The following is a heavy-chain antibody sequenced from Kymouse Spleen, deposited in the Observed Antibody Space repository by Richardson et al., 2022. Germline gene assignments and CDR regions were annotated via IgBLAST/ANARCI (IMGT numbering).Heavy chain of an antibody. D-gene: IGHD3-10*01. V-gene: IGHV4-61*01. CDR3: ARDYYGSGSYYNYYYYGMDV. Sequence: QVQLQESGPGLVKPSETLSLTCTVSGGSVSSGSYYWSWIRQPPGKGLEWIGYIYYSGSTNYNPSLKSRVTISVDTSKNQFSLKLSSVTAADTAVYYCARDYYGSGSYYNYYYYGMDVWGQGTTVTVSS. CDR1: GGSVSSGSYY. CDR2: IYYSGST. J-gene: IGHJ6*02.